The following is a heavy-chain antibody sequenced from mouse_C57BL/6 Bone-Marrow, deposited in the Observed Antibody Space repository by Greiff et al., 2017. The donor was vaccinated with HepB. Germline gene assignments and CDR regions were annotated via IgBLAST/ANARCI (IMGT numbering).Heavy chain of an antibody. CDR3: ARQGGLRRYFDV. V-gene: IGHV5-12*01. D-gene: IGHD2-4*01. J-gene: IGHJ1*03. CDR1: GFTFSDYY. Sequence: EVQRVESGGGLVQPGGSLKLSCAASGFTFSDYYMYWVRQTPEKRLEWVAYISNGGGSTYYPDTVKGRFTISRDNAKNTLYLQMSRLKSEDTAMYYCARQGGLRRYFDVWGTGTTVTVSS. CDR2: ISNGGGST.